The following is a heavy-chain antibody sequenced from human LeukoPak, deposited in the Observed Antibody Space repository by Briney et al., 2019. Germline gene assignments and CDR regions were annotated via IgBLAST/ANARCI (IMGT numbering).Heavy chain of an antibody. CDR1: GYTFTSYA. CDR2: ISAYNGNT. Sequence: ASVKVSCKASGYTFTSYAMHWVRQAPGQRLEWMGWISAYNGNTNYAQKLQGRVTMTTDTSTSTAYMELRSLRSDDTAVYYCAREGLGSTYYYYGMDVWGQGTTVTVSS. D-gene: IGHD6-19*01. CDR3: AREGLGSTYYYYGMDV. J-gene: IGHJ6*02. V-gene: IGHV1-18*01.